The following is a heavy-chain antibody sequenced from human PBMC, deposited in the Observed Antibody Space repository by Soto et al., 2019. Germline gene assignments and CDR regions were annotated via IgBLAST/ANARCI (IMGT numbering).Heavy chain of an antibody. D-gene: IGHD3-10*01. CDR2: MDYSGGT. Sequence: SETLSLTCSVSGGSISNSGKYWGWIRRPPGKGLEWIGTMDYSGGTSYNPSLKSRVTISADTSNNQFSLRLSSVTAADTAVYYCARRTPLYASESSRFDPWGQGALVAVSS. J-gene: IGHJ5*02. V-gene: IGHV4-39*01. CDR1: GGSISNSGKY. CDR3: ARRTPLYASESSRFDP.